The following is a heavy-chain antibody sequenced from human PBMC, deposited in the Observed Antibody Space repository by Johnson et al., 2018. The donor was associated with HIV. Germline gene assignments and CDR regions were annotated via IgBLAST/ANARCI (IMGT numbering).Heavy chain of an antibody. CDR2: ISGRGGST. D-gene: IGHD6-19*01. Sequence: VQLVESGGGLVQPGGSLRLSCAASGFTFSSYAMSWVRQAPGKGLEWVSGISGRGGSTYYADSVKGRFTISRDNSKNTLYLQMNSLRAEDTAVYYCAKGKPSGIAVHDAFDIWGQGTMVTVSS. CDR3: AKGKPSGIAVHDAFDI. J-gene: IGHJ3*02. V-gene: IGHV3-23*04. CDR1: GFTFSSYA.